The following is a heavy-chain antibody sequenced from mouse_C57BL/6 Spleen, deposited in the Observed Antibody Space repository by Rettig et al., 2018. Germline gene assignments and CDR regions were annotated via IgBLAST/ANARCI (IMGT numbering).Heavy chain of an antibody. D-gene: IGHD2-1*01. J-gene: IGHJ2*01. V-gene: IGHV14-4*01. CDR3: TTYGNYGY. CDR1: GFNIKDDY. CDR2: IDPDNGDT. Sequence: EVQLQQSGAELVRPGASVKLSCTASGFNIKDDYMHWVKQRPEQGLEWIGWIDPDNGDTEYASKFQGKATITADTSSNTAYLQLSSLTSEDTAVYYCTTYGNYGYWGQGTTLTVS.